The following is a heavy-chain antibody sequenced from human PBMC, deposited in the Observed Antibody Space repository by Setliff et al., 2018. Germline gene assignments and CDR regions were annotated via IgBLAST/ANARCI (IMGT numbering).Heavy chain of an antibody. V-gene: IGHV3-74*01. CDR2: INSDGSST. D-gene: IGHD6-13*01. J-gene: IGHJ4*02. CDR1: GFTFSSCW. Sequence: GSLRLSCAASGFTFSSCWMHWVRQAPGKGLVWVSRINSDGSSTSYADSVKGRFTISRDNAKNTLYLQMNSLRAEDTAVYYCVHAAAAGHPLYYFDYWGQGTLVTVSS. CDR3: VHAAAAGHPLYYFDY.